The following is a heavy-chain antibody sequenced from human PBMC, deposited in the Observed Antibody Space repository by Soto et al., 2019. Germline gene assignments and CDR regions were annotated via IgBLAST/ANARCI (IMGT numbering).Heavy chain of an antibody. CDR2: MNPNSGNT. Sequence: QVQLVQSGAEVKKPGASVKVSCKASGYTFTSYDINWVRQATGQGLEWMGWMNPNSGNTGYAQKFQGRGTMTRNTAISTAYMERSSLRYEDTAVYYCARWLEYDSSGYQLRYFDYWGQGTLVTVSS. V-gene: IGHV1-8*01. CDR1: GYTFTSYD. J-gene: IGHJ4*02. CDR3: ARWLEYDSSGYQLRYFDY. D-gene: IGHD3-22*01.